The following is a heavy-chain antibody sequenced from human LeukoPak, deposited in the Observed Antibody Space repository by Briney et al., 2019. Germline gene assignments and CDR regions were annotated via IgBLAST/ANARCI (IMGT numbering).Heavy chain of an antibody. V-gene: IGHV4-59*08. J-gene: IGHJ4*02. Sequence: PSETLSLTCTVSGGSISSFYWSWIRQPPGKGLEWIGYIYYTGSTNYNSSLKSRVTISVDTSKNQFSLKLNSVTAADTAVYYCARAGYGDSDFDYWGQGTLVTVSS. CDR1: GGSISSFY. CDR2: IYYTGST. D-gene: IGHD4-17*01. CDR3: ARAGYGDSDFDY.